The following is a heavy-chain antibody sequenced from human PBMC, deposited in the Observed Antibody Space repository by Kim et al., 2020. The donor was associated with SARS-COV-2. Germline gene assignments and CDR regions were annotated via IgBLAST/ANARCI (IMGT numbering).Heavy chain of an antibody. J-gene: IGHJ4*02. Sequence: FQGRVTITRDPSASTAYMELSSLRSEDTAVYYCARDYLSGIAALPGFDYWGQGTLVTVSS. CDR3: ARDYLSGIAALPGFDY. V-gene: IGHV1-3*01. D-gene: IGHD6-13*01.